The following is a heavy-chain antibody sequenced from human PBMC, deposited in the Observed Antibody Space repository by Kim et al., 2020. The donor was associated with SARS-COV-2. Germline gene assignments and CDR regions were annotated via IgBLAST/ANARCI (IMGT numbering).Heavy chain of an antibody. V-gene: IGHV3-7*01. CDR1: GITFSRYV. CDR3: VGSDWAKGTFDF. CDR2: IKQDGRVR. Sequence: GGSLRLSCLASGITFSRYVMSWVRQPPGKGLEWVATIKQDGRVRYYVDSVKGRFTISRDNAKNSLYVQMSSLRVEDTAIYYCVGSDWAKGTFDFWGQGALVTVSS. J-gene: IGHJ4*02. D-gene: IGHD2-15*01.